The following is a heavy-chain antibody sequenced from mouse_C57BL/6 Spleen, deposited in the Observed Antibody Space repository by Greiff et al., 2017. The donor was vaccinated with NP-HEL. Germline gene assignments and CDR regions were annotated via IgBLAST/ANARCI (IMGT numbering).Heavy chain of an antibody. V-gene: IGHV1-80*01. CDR3: ARSGGIYYYYLYYFDY. J-gene: IGHJ2*01. CDR2: IYPGDGDT. Sequence: LKQSGASVKISCKASGYAFSSYWLNWVTQRPGKGLEWIGQIYPGDGDTNYNGKFKGKATLTADKSSSTAYMQHSSLTSEDSAVYFCARSGGIYYYYLYYFDYWGQGTTLTVSS. D-gene: IGHD2-4*01. CDR1: GYAFSSYW.